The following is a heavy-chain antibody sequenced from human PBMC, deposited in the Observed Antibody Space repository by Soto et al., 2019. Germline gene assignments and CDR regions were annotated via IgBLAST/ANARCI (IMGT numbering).Heavy chain of an antibody. V-gene: IGHV4-31*03. Sequence: SETLSLTCTFSGGSISSGGYYWSWIRQHPGKGLEWIGYIYYSGNTFYNPSLKSRLTISIDTSKNQFSLKLSSVTAADTAVYYCVREWTENWFDAWGQGTPVTVSS. D-gene: IGHD2-21*02. J-gene: IGHJ5*02. CDR1: GGSISSGGYY. CDR2: IYYSGNT. CDR3: VREWTENWFDA.